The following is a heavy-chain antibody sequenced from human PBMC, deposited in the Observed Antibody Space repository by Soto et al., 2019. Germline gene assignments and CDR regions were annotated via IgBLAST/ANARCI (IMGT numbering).Heavy chain of an antibody. CDR2: IYYSGLT. V-gene: IGHV4-61*01. Sequence: SQTLSLTCTAPGGSVSSGRYYWSWIRQPPGKGLEWIGYIYYSGLTNYSPSLKSRVAISIDTSKNQFSLILSSVTAADTAVYYCVSTPTSPRRFDYWGQGTLVTVSS. CDR3: VSTPTSPRRFDY. CDR1: GGSVSSGRYY. D-gene: IGHD2-15*01. J-gene: IGHJ4*02.